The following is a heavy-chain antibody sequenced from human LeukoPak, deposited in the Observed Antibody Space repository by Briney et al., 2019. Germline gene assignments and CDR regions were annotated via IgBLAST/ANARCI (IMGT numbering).Heavy chain of an antibody. D-gene: IGHD3-22*01. J-gene: IGHJ4*02. CDR3: ARGQLQNYYDTSGDPDY. Sequence: PSETLSLTCIVSGDSFTSVTDYWAWIRQPPGKGLEWIASGDYSGGTYYNPSLESRVAISADMSKNQISLKLTSATGADTAVYYCARGQLQNYYDTSGDPDYWGQGTLVTVSS. CDR1: GDSFTSVTDY. CDR2: GDYSGGT. V-gene: IGHV4-39*07.